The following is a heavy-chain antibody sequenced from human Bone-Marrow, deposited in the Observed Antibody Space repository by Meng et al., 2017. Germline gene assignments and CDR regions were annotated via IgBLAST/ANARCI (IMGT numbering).Heavy chain of an antibody. CDR1: GYSFSTYW. V-gene: IGHV5-51*01. D-gene: IGHD3-10*01. Sequence: KVSRKGSGYSFSTYWIAWVRQMPGKGLEWMGFIYPGDSTTRYSPSFRGQVTISADKSITTAYLQWSSLKASDSAMYYCARGGFGELLRRWFDPWGQGTLVTVSS. CDR3: ARGGFGELLRRWFDP. CDR2: IYPGDSTT. J-gene: IGHJ5*02.